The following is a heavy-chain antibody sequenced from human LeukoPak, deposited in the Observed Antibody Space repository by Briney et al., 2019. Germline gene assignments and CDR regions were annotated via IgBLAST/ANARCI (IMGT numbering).Heavy chain of an antibody. V-gene: IGHV3-23*01. Sequence: GGSLRLSCAASRFTFSSYAMNWVRQAPGKGLEWVSTISTGADGAYYTDSVKGRFTISRDNSKNSLYLQINSLRAEDTAMYYCAKETYCSSPTCPRAWGRGTLVTVSS. CDR2: ISTGADGA. CDR3: AKETYCSSPTCPRA. CDR1: RFTFSSYA. J-gene: IGHJ5*02. D-gene: IGHD2-2*01.